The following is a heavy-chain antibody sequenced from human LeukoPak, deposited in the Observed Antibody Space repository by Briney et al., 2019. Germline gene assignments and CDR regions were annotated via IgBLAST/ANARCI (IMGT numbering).Heavy chain of an antibody. CDR1: GGSISSGDYY. V-gene: IGHV4-30-4*08. J-gene: IGHJ3*02. Sequence: SETLSLTCTVSGGSISSGDYYWNWIRQPPGKGLEWIGYIYYSGSTYYNPSLKSRVTISVDTSKNQFSLKLSSVTAADTAVYYCARGSPSSGDIWGQGTMVTVSS. D-gene: IGHD6-6*01. CDR2: IYYSGST. CDR3: ARGSPSSGDI.